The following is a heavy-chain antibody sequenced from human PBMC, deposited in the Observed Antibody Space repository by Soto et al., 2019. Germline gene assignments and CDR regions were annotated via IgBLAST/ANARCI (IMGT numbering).Heavy chain of an antibody. D-gene: IGHD2-15*01. CDR1: GYTFTSYG. J-gene: IGHJ3*02. CDR3: ARRVVVAATPAFDI. Sequence: GASVNVSCKASGYTFTSYGISWVRQAPGQGLEWMGWISAYNGNTNYAQKLQGRVTMTTDTSTSTAYMELRGLRSDDTAVYYCARRVVVAATPAFDIWGQGTMVTVSS. V-gene: IGHV1-18*01. CDR2: ISAYNGNT.